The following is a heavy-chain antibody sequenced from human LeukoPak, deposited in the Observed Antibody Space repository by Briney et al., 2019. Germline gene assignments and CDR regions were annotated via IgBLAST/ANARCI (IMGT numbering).Heavy chain of an antibody. V-gene: IGHV1-69*06. CDR2: IIPIFGTA. CDR3: ATGGGSSWRAFYFDY. Sequence: SVKVSCKASGGTFSSYAISWVRQAAGQGLEWMGGIIPIFGTANYAQKFQGRVTITADKSTSTAYMELGSLRSDDTAVYYCATGGGSSWRAFYFDYWGQGTLFTVSS. CDR1: GGTFSSYA. J-gene: IGHJ4*02. D-gene: IGHD6-13*01.